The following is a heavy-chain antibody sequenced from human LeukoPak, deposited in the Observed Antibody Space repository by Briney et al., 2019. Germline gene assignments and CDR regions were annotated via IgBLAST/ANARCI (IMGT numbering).Heavy chain of an antibody. CDR2: INPNSGGT. J-gene: IGHJ5*02. CDR3: ARGARYCSSTSCYAKNWFDP. CDR1: GYTFTGYY. D-gene: IGHD2-2*01. V-gene: IGHV1-2*04. Sequence: ASVKVSCKASGYTFTGYYMHWVRQAPGQGLEWMGWINPNSGGTNYAQKFQGWVTMTRDTSISTAYMELSRLRSDNTAVYYCARGARYCSSTSCYAKNWFDPWGQGTLVTVSS.